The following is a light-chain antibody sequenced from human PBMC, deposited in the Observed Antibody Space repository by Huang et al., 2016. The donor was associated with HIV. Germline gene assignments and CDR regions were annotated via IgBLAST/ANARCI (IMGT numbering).Light chain of an antibody. V-gene: IGKV1-17*03. CDR3: LQHNIYPRT. CDR2: AAS. Sequence: DIQMTKSPSAMSASVGDRITIMCWASQDIVSVLAWSQQKPGKVPKRLIYAASSLQSGVPSRFSGSGSGTEFTLTISSLQPGESATYYCLQHNIYPRTFGQGTKVEI. J-gene: IGKJ1*01. CDR1: QDIVSV.